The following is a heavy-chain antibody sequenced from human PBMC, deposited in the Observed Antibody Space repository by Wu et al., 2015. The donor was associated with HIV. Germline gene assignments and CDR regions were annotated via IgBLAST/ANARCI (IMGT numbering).Heavy chain of an antibody. J-gene: IGHJ6*03. Sequence: VQSGDEVKKPGASVKVSCKASGGPFSSYAMNWVRQAPGQGLEWMGGIIPILGTVDYAQKFQGRVTITADESTSTAYMELSRLRSDDTAVYYCARDSSGDWYYYYMDVWGKGTTVTVSS. V-gene: IGHV1-69*13. CDR2: IIPILGTV. CDR3: ARDSSGDWYYYYMDV. D-gene: IGHD2-21*01. CDR1: GGPFSSYA.